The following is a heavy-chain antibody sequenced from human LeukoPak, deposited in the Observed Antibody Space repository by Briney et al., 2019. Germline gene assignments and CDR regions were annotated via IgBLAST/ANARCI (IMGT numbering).Heavy chain of an antibody. CDR1: GFTFSSYA. V-gene: IGHV3-64D*09. Sequence: GGSLRLSCSASGFTFSSYAMHWVRQAPGKGLEYVPAISSNGGSTYYADSVKGRFTISRDNSKNTLYLQMSSLRAEDTAVYYCVKLQLERRGPLFDPWGQGTLVTVSS. CDR2: ISSNGGST. J-gene: IGHJ5*02. D-gene: IGHD1-1*01. CDR3: VKLQLERRGPLFDP.